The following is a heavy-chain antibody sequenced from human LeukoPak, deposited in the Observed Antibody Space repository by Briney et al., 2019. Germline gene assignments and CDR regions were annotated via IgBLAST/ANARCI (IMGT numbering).Heavy chain of an antibody. CDR3: ARVATMVRGENFNWFDP. J-gene: IGHJ5*02. V-gene: IGHV1-2*02. CDR1: GYTFTCYY. CDR2: INPNSGGT. D-gene: IGHD3-10*01. Sequence: ASVKVSCKASGYTFTCYYMHWVRQAPGQGLEWMGWINPNSGGTDYAQKFQGRVTMTRDTSISTAYMELSRLRSDDTAVYYCARVATMVRGENFNWFDPWGQGTLVTVSS.